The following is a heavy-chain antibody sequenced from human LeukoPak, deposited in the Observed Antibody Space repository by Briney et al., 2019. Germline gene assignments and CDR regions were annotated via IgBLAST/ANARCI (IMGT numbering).Heavy chain of an antibody. CDR3: AKVAPYGNYLFHY. D-gene: IGHD1-7*01. Sequence: GGSLRLSCAASGFTFSSYAMSWVRQAPGKGLEWVSGISGSGGSTNYADSVKGRFIIARDNSKNTLYLQMNSLGAEDTAVYYCAKVAPYGNYLFHYWGQGTRVTVSS. CDR2: ISGSGGST. CDR1: GFTFSSYA. J-gene: IGHJ4*02. V-gene: IGHV3-23*01.